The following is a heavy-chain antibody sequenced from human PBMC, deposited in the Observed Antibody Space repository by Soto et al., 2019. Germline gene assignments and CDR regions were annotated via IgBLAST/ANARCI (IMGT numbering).Heavy chain of an antibody. CDR2: LYTEGTT. V-gene: IGHV3-53*01. J-gene: IGHJ6*02. CDR3: VRPRPSGENYGMDV. D-gene: IGHD3-16*01. CDR1: GLTVSHNY. Sequence: GGSLRLSCVASGLTVSHNYMAWVRQAPEMGLEWVSILYTEGTTYYTDSVKGRFTISRDSSKNTLFLQMDSLRAEDTAVYYCVRPRPSGENYGMDVWGQGTTVTVSS.